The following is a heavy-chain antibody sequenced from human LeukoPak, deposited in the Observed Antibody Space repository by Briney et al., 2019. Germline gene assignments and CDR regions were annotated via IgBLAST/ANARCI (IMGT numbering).Heavy chain of an antibody. CDR2: INDSGGSS. V-gene: IGHV3-23*01. J-gene: IGHJ4*02. D-gene: IGHD3-10*01. Sequence: GSLRLSCAASGFTFSSYAMNWVRQAPGKGLEWVSTINDSGGSSYCADSVKGRFTMSRDNSKNTLYLHMNSLRAEDTAVYYCAKDSSDFYDSGSDYFDYWGQGSLVTVSS. CDR3: AKDSSDFYDSGSDYFDY. CDR1: GFTFSSYA.